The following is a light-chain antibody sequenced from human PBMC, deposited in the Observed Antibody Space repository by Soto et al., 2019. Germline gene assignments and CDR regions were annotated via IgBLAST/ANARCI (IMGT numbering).Light chain of an antibody. J-gene: IGKJ1*01. CDR2: DSS. V-gene: IGKV3-11*01. CDR1: HSVNFY. CDR3: QQRSNWPTT. Sequence: EIVLTQSPATLSLSPGERASLSCRASHSVNFYLARYQHKPGQPPRLLIYDSSNRATGIPARFSGSGSGTDFTLTISRLEPEDFAVYYCQQRSNWPTTFGQGTKVEIK.